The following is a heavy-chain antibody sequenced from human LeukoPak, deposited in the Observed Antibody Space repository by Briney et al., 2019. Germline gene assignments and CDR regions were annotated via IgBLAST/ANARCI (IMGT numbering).Heavy chain of an antibody. CDR2: IYYSGST. CDR1: GGSINSGGYY. D-gene: IGHD1-26*01. V-gene: IGHV4-31*03. J-gene: IGHJ4*02. CDR3: ARGSGSYWFDY. Sequence: SETLSLTCTVSGGSINSGGYYWSWIRQHPGKGLEWIGYIYYSGSTYYNPSLKSRVTISVDTSKNQFSLKLSSVTAADTAVYYCARGSGSYWFDYWGQGTLVTVSS.